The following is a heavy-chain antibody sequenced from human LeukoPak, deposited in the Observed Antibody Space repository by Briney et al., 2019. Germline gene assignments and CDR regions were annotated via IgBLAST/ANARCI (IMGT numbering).Heavy chain of an antibody. D-gene: IGHD3-22*01. CDR3: ARGGVDYDSSGHAYGMDV. J-gene: IGHJ6*02. V-gene: IGHV1-46*01. CDR1: GYTFTSYY. Sequence: GASVKVSCKASGYTFTSYYMHWVRQAPGQGLEWMGIINPSGGSTSYAQKFQGRVTMTRDTSTSTVYMELSSLRSEDTAVYYCARGGVDYDSSGHAYGMDVWGQGTAVTVSS. CDR2: INPSGGST.